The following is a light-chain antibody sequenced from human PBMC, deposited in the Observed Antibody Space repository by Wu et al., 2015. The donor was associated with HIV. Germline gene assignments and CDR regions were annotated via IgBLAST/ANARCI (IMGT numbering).Light chain of an antibody. J-gene: IGKJ1*01. Sequence: EIVLTQSPATLSLSPGERATLSCRASQSVSRDLAWYQQRPGQAPRLLIYDASSRATGIPDRFSGSGSGTDFTLTISRLEPEDFAVYYCQQYGSSPRTFGQGTKVEIK. V-gene: IGKV3-20*01. CDR3: QQYGSSPRT. CDR1: QSVSRD. CDR2: DAS.